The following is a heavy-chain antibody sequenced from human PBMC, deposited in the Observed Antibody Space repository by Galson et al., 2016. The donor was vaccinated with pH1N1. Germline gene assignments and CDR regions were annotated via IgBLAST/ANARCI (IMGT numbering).Heavy chain of an antibody. CDR2: IYYSGRT. J-gene: IGHJ4*02. CDR1: GGSISSHY. V-gene: IGHV4-59*11. D-gene: IGHD6-13*01. CDR3: ASCNDDAAADY. Sequence: ETLSLTCTVSGGSISSHYWSWIRQPPGKGLEWIAYIYYSGRTDYNPSLKSRVTISVDTSKNQFSLKLRSVTAADTAVYYCASCNDDAAADYWGQGTLVTVSS.